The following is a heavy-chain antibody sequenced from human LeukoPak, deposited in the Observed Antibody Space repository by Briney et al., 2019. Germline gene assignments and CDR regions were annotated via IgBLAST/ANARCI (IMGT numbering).Heavy chain of an antibody. D-gene: IGHD2/OR15-2a*01. CDR1: GYTFTSSG. J-gene: IGHJ6*02. V-gene: IGHV1-18*01. CDR2: ISAYNGNT. Sequence: ASVKVSCKASGYTFTSSGISWVRQAPGQGLEWMGWISAYNGNTNYAQKVQGRVTMTTHTSTSTPYMELRSLRSDDSAVYYCARVSAMSLYYYAMDVWGQGTTVTVSS. CDR3: ARVSAMSLYYYAMDV.